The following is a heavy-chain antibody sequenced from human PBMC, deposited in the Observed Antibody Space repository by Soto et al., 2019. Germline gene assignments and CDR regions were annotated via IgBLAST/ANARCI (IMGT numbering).Heavy chain of an antibody. CDR1: GGSISSGDYY. CDR2: IYYSGST. J-gene: IGHJ5*02. V-gene: IGHV4-30-4*01. D-gene: IGHD5-12*01. CDR3: ARGVDIVATIFSRAVRVWFDP. Sequence: SETLSLTCTVSGGSISSGDYYWSWIRQPPGKGLEWIGYIYYSGSTYYNPSLKSRVTISVDTSKNQFSLKLSSVTAADTAVYYCARGVDIVATIFSRAVRVWFDPWGQGTLVTVSS.